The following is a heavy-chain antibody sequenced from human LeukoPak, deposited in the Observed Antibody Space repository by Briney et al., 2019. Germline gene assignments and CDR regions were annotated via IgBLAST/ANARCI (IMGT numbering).Heavy chain of an antibody. CDR3: MTERYWPNGGYVH. J-gene: IGHJ4*02. Sequence: GDSLRLSCVASGFSFSEDWMNWVRQAPGRGLEWLGRIKRQMDGPTTDYAAPVKGRFIISRDDSKNTLSLQMNSLKTEDTAIYYCMTERYWPNGGYVHWGQGTLVTVSS. D-gene: IGHD2-8*01. CDR1: GFSFSEDW. CDR2: IKRQMDGPTT. V-gene: IGHV3-15*01.